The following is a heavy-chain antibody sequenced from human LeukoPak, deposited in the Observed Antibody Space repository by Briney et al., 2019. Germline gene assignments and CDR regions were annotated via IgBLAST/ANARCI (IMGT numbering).Heavy chain of an antibody. V-gene: IGHV3-23*01. Sequence: GGSLRLSCAASGLTFSDYSMTWVRQAPGKGLFWVSGISAGGGSTYYADSVKGRFTISRDNSRNTLYLQMNSLRAEDTAVYYCAKDAAGPGYWGQGTLVTVSS. D-gene: IGHD6-13*01. CDR1: GLTFSDYS. CDR2: ISAGGGST. J-gene: IGHJ4*02. CDR3: AKDAAGPGY.